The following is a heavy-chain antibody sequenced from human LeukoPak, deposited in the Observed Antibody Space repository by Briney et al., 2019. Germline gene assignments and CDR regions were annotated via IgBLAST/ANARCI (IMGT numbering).Heavy chain of an antibody. CDR2: ISGSGGST. CDR3: AKGRGGYSYGYWYFDL. Sequence: GGSLRLSCAASGFTFSSYAMSWVRQAPGKGLEWVSAISGSGGSTYYADSVKSRFTISRDNSKNTLYLQMNSLRAEDTAVYYCAKGRGGYSYGYWYFDLWGRGTLVTVSS. CDR1: GFTFSSYA. J-gene: IGHJ2*01. D-gene: IGHD5-18*01. V-gene: IGHV3-23*01.